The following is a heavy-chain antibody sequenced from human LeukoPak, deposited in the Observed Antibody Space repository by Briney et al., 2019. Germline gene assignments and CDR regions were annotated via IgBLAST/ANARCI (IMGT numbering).Heavy chain of an antibody. Sequence: SGGSLRLSCSASGFTFSSYAMRWVRQAPGKGLEYVSAISSNGGSTYYADSVKGRFTISRDNSKNTLYLQMSSLRAEDTAVYYCVKDLARPAATYYDFWSGPIGDYFDYWGQGTLVTVSS. CDR1: GFTFSSYA. D-gene: IGHD3-3*01. CDR3: VKDLARPAATYYDFWSGPIGDYFDY. J-gene: IGHJ4*02. CDR2: ISSNGGST. V-gene: IGHV3-64D*09.